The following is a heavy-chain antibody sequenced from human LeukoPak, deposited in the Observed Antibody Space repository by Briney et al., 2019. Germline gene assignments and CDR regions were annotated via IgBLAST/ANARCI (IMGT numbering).Heavy chain of an antibody. Sequence: GSALTLFYTTPAHTLTCNFTRFSLRTSGEGVGWIRQPPGKTLESLSLSYWAEHTPYSPTLKSRLTITKDTSKNQVLLTTTNMDPVDTAIYYCAHRFGYGYSYYFVMDVWGQGTTVTVSS. J-gene: IGHJ6*02. CDR3: AHRFGYGYSYYFVMDV. CDR1: RFSLRTSGEG. V-gene: IGHV2-5*02. D-gene: IGHD5-18*01. CDR2: SYWAEHT.